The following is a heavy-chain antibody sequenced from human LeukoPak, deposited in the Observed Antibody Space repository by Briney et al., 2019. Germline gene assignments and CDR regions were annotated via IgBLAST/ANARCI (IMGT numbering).Heavy chain of an antibody. V-gene: IGHV3-30*18. D-gene: IGHD2-15*01. Sequence: GGSLRLSCAASGFTFSSYGMHWVRQAPGKGLEWVAVISYDGSNKYYADSVKGRFTISRGNSKNTLYLQMNSLRAEDMAVYYCAKDQADIVVVVASYYYYYYGMDVWGQGTTVTVSS. CDR1: GFTFSSYG. CDR2: ISYDGSNK. J-gene: IGHJ6*02. CDR3: AKDQADIVVVVASYYYYYYGMDV.